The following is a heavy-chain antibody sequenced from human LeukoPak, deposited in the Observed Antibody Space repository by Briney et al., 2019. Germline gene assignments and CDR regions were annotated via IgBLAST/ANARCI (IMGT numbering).Heavy chain of an antibody. D-gene: IGHD3-16*02. CDR3: AKRGAEVGVTVAPGDY. CDR2: IYSGGST. V-gene: IGHV3-53*01. J-gene: IGHJ4*02. Sequence: HPGGSLRLSCAASGFTVSSNYMSWVRQAPGKGLEWVSVIYSGGSTYYADSVRGRFTISRDSSKNTLYLQMNSLRAEDTAVYYCAKRGAEVGVTVAPGDYWGQGTLVTVSS. CDR1: GFTVSSNY.